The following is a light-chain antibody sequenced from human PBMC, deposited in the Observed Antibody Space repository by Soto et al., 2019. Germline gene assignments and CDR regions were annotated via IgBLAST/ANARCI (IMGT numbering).Light chain of an antibody. CDR1: TGAVTSGHY. CDR2: DTS. V-gene: IGLV7-46*01. CDR3: LLSYSGARVV. J-gene: IGLJ2*01. Sequence: QAVVTQEPSLTVSPGGTVTLTCGSSTGAVTSGHYPYWFQQKPGQAPRTLICDTSNKQSWTPARFSGSLLGGKGALTLSGAQPEDEAEYYCLLSYSGARVVFGGGTQRTVL.